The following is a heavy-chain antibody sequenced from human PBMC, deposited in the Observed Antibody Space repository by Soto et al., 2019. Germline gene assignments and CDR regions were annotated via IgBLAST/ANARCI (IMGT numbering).Heavy chain of an antibody. D-gene: IGHD3-3*01. CDR1: GFSLTTSGVG. Sequence: QITLNESGPTVVRPTETLTLTCRFSGFSLTTSGVGVGWIRQSPGKAPEWLALIYWDDATRYSASLKSRLTTTKDTSKNQVVLTVSDLDPTDTATYYCAHRVLRTVFGLVTTTAIYFDFWGQGTPVAVSS. J-gene: IGHJ4*02. V-gene: IGHV2-5*02. CDR3: AHRVLRTVFGLVTTTAIYFDF. CDR2: IYWDDAT.